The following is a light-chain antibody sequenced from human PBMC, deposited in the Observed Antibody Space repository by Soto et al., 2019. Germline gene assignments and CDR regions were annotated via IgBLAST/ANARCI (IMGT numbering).Light chain of an antibody. V-gene: IGLV2-11*01. CDR3: SSYTSSSTLDV. J-gene: IGLJ1*01. CDR1: SSDVGARDY. Sequence: QSALTQPPSVSGSPGQSVTISCTGTSSDVGARDYVSWYQQHPGKAPKLMIYDVRQRPSGVPDRFSGTKSGNTASLTISGLQAEDEADYYCSSYTSSSTLDVFGTGTKLTVL. CDR2: DVR.